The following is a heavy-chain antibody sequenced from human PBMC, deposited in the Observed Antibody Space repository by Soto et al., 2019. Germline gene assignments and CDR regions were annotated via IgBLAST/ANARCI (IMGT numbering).Heavy chain of an antibody. CDR3: ARYSRQVAVAGSPDCFAY. CDR2: ISAYNGNT. Sequence: QVQLVQSGAEVKKPGASVKVSCKASGYTFTSYGISWVRQAPGQGLEWMGWISAYNGNTNYAQKLQGGVTMTTDTSTSTAYMELRSLRSDDTAVYYCARYSRQVAVAGSPDCFAYWGQGTLVTVSS. D-gene: IGHD6-19*01. V-gene: IGHV1-18*01. CDR1: GYTFTSYG. J-gene: IGHJ4*02.